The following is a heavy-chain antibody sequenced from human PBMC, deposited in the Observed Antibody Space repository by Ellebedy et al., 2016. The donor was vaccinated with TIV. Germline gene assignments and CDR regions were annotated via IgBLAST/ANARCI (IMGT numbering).Heavy chain of an antibody. J-gene: IGHJ6*02. D-gene: IGHD2-15*01. Sequence: GESLKISCVTSGFTFSTHSMNWVRQAPGQRLECVASISSSSSYIYYKVSVKGRFTISRDDAKNSLYLQMNGLRAEDTAVYYCVRDIVVVPAARRPYYYSGMDVWGHGTTVTVSS. CDR2: ISSSSSYI. V-gene: IGHV3-21*01. CDR3: VRDIVVVPAARRPYYYSGMDV. CDR1: GFTFSTHS.